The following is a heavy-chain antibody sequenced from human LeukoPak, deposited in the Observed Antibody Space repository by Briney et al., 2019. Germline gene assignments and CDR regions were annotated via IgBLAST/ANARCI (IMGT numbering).Heavy chain of an antibody. D-gene: IGHD6-19*01. J-gene: IGHJ4*02. CDR2: INHSGST. V-gene: IGHV4-34*01. CDR3: ARLNPDAVAGTFFDY. CDR1: GGSFSGYY. Sequence: PSETLSLTCAVYGGSFSGYYWSWIRQPPGKGLEWIGEINHSGSTNYNPSLKSRVTISVDTSKNQFSLKLSSVTAADTAVHYCARLNPDAVAGTFFDYWGQGTLVTVSS.